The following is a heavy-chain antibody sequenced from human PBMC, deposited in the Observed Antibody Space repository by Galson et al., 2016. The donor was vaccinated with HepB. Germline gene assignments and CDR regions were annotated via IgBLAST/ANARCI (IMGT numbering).Heavy chain of an antibody. CDR3: ARERYSGNLGTFDP. CDR2: IRSKAYGETT. D-gene: IGHD5-12*01. CDR1: GLPFGRYA. J-gene: IGHJ5*02. Sequence: SLRLSCAVSGLPFGRYALSWFRQAPGKGLEWVGFIRSKAYGETTEYAASVKGRFTISRDDSKSIAYLQMNSLKTEDTAVYYFARERYSGNLGTFDPWGQGTLVSVSS. V-gene: IGHV3-49*03.